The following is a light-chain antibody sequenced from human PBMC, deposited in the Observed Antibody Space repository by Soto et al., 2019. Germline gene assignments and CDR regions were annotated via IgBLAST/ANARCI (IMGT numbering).Light chain of an antibody. V-gene: IGKV3-15*01. CDR2: AAS. CDR1: QSVSID. CDR3: QQYYDWLDVT. J-gene: IGKJ1*01. Sequence: EILLTQSPATLSVSPGERATLSCRASQSVSIDLAWYQQKPGQAPGLLISAASTRATGIPARFSGSGSGTEFTLTISSLQSEDFAVYYCQQYYDWLDVTFGQGTKVEI.